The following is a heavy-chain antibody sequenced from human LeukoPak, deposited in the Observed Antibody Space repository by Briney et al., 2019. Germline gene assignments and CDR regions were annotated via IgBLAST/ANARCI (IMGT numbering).Heavy chain of an antibody. V-gene: IGHV4-61*02. Sequence: SETLSLTCTVSGGSISSGSYYWSWIRQPAGKGLEWIGRIYTSGSTNYNPSLKSRVTISVDTSKNQFSLKLSSVTAADTAVYYCARHGLLRFLEWPPYYYMDVWGKGTTVTVSS. D-gene: IGHD3-3*01. CDR2: IYTSGST. CDR1: GGSISSGSYY. J-gene: IGHJ6*03. CDR3: ARHGLLRFLEWPPYYYMDV.